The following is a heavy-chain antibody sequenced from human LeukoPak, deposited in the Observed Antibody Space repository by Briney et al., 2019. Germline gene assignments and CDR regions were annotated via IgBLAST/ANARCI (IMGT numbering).Heavy chain of an antibody. D-gene: IGHD3-22*01. Sequence: GGSLRLSCAASGFTFSDYYMSWIRQAPGKGLEWVSSISSSSSYIYYADSVKGRFTISRDNAKNSLYLQMNSLRAEDTAVYYCARDKRSTMIVVVTPFDPWGQGTLVTVSS. J-gene: IGHJ5*02. CDR2: ISSSSSYI. CDR1: GFTFSDYY. CDR3: ARDKRSTMIVVVTPFDP. V-gene: IGHV3-11*06.